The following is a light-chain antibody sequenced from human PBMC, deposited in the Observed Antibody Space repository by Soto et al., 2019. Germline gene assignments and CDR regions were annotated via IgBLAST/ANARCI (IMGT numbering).Light chain of an antibody. CDR3: QQYNSYSPT. Sequence: DIQMTQSPSSLSASVGDRVSITCRASQSINNYLNWYQQKPGKAPKLLLYDVSSLESGVPSRFSGSGSGTEFTLTISSLQPDDFVTYYCQQYNSYSPTFGQGTRLEIK. V-gene: IGKV1-5*01. J-gene: IGKJ5*01. CDR2: DVS. CDR1: QSINNY.